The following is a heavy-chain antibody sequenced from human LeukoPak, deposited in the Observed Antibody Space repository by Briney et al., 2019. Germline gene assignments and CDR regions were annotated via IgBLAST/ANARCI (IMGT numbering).Heavy chain of an antibody. Sequence: GRSLRLSCAASGFTFSSFDMHWGRQAPGKGLEWVAIISNDGSNKDYEDSVKGRFTISRDNSKNTLYLQMNSLRAEDTAVYYCARDWRITMYFWFDPWGQGTLVTVSS. CDR1: GFTFSSFD. V-gene: IGHV3-30*03. D-gene: IGHD3-10*02. CDR3: ARDWRITMYFWFDP. J-gene: IGHJ5*02. CDR2: ISNDGSNK.